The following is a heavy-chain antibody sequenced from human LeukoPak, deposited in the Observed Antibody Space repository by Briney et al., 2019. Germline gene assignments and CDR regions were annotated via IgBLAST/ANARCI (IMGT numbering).Heavy chain of an antibody. CDR3: AKGGIAVADNYYYGMDV. CDR2: ISNDGNNK. J-gene: IGHJ6*02. D-gene: IGHD6-19*01. Sequence: PGGSLRLSCAASGFIFSSYDMYWVRQAPGKGLEWVAVISNDGNNKQYADSVKGRFNISRDNSKNTLYLQMNSLRAEDTAVYYCAKGGIAVADNYYYGMDVWGQGTTVTVSS. CDR1: GFIFSSYD. V-gene: IGHV3-30*18.